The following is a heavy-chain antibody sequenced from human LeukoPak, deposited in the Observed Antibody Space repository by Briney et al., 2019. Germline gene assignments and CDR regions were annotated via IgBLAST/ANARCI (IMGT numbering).Heavy chain of an antibody. V-gene: IGHV3-23*01. J-gene: IGHJ6*04. CDR1: GFTFSSYA. CDR2: ISGSGGST. CDR3: AKDFSSQSIAVAGRPYYYCYGMDV. D-gene: IGHD6-19*01. Sequence: GGSLRLSCAASGFTFSSYAMSWVRRAPGKGLEWVSAISGSGGSTYYADSVKGRFTISRDNSKNTLYLQMNSLRAEDTAVYYCAKDFSSQSIAVAGRPYYYCYGMDVWGKGTTVTVSS.